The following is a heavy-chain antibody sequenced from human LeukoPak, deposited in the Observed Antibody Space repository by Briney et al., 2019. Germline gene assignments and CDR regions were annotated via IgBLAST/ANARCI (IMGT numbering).Heavy chain of an antibody. D-gene: IGHD3-22*01. CDR1: GFTFSSYS. Sequence: GGSLRLSCAASGFTFSSYSMNWVRQAPGKGLEWVSSISSSSSYIYYADSVKGRFTISRDNAKNSLYLQMNSLRAEDTAVYYCARGGLTYYYDSSGYLRFPAAFDIWGQGTMVTVSS. CDR2: ISSSSSYI. CDR3: ARGGLTYYYDSSGYLRFPAAFDI. V-gene: IGHV3-21*01. J-gene: IGHJ3*02.